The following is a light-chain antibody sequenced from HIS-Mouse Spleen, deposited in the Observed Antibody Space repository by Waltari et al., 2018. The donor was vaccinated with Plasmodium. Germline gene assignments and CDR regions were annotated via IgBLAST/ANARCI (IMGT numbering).Light chain of an antibody. CDR1: KLGDNS. V-gene: IGLV3-1*01. J-gene: IGLJ2*01. CDR3: QAWDSSTVV. CDR2: QDS. Sequence: SYELTQPPSVSVSPGQTASITCSGAKLGDNSACWYQQKPGQYPVLVIYQDSKRPSGIPERFSGSNSGNTATLTISGTQAMDEADYYCQAWDSSTVVFGGGTKLTVL.